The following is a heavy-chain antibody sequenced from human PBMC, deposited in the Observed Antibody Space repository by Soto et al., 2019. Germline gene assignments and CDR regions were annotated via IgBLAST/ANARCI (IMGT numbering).Heavy chain of an antibody. CDR1: GYTFTSYG. CDR2: ISAYNGNT. Sequence: GASVKVACKASGYTFTSYGISWVLQAPGQGPEWMGWISAYNGNTNYAQKLQGRVTMTTDTSTSTAYMELRSLRSDDTAVYYCARDSRSIAAAGDFDYWGQGTLVTVSS. D-gene: IGHD6-13*01. V-gene: IGHV1-18*01. J-gene: IGHJ4*02. CDR3: ARDSRSIAAAGDFDY.